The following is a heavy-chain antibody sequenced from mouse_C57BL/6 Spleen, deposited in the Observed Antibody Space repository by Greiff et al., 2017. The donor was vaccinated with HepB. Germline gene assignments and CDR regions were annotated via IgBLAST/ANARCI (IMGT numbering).Heavy chain of an antibody. CDR3: ARGDYGYAPFAY. V-gene: IGHV1-82*01. D-gene: IGHD2-2*01. J-gene: IGHJ3*01. CDR2: IYPGDGDT. CDR1: GYAFSSSW. Sequence: QVQLQQSGPELVKPGASVKISCKASGYAFSSSWMNWVKQRPGKGLEWIGRIYPGDGDTNYNGKFKGKATLTADKSSSTAYMQLSSLTSEDSAVYFCARGDYGYAPFAYWGQGTLVTVSA.